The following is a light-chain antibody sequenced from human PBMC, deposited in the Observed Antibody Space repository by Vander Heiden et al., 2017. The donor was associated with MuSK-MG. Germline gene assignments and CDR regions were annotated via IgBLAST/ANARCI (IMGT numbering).Light chain of an antibody. CDR3: QQDDNNPPYT. Sequence: DIVMTQSPDSLAVSLGERATINCRSSQSVLSSSNNQNYLAWYQKKPGQPPQLLVYWATMRQSGVPARFSGSGYGTDFTLTISSRQAEDVAVYYCQQDDNNPPYTFGQGTRLEIK. CDR1: QSVLSSSNNQNY. CDR2: WAT. J-gene: IGKJ2*01. V-gene: IGKV4-1*01.